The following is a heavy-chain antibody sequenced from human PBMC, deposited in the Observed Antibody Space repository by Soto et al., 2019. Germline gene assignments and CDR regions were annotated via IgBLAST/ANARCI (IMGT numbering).Heavy chain of an antibody. CDR3: GREGRPDIAWFDP. CDR2: SA. J-gene: IGHJ5*02. V-gene: IGHV1-69*01. D-gene: IGHD2-15*01. Sequence: QVQLVQSGAEVKKPGSSVKVSCKASGGTFSIYTISWVRQAPGQGLEWMGGSANSAQKFQGRLTVTADESTSTVYLELSSLTSEDTAVYYCGREGRPDIAWFDPWGQGTLVSVSS. CDR1: GGTFSIYT.